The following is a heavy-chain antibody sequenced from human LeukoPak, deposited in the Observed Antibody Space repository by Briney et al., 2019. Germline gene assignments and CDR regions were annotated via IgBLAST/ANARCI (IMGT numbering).Heavy chain of an antibody. D-gene: IGHD2-2*02. J-gene: IGHJ4*02. V-gene: IGHV4-38-2*02. CDR1: GYSISSGYY. CDR3: ARQECSSASCYTVTYYFDY. Sequence: SETLSLACTVSGYSISSGYYWGWIRQPPGKGLEWIGSIYHSGSTYYNPSLKSRVTISLDTSKNQFSLKLSSVTAADTAVYYCARQECSSASCYTVTYYFDYWGQGTLVTVSS. CDR2: IYHSGST.